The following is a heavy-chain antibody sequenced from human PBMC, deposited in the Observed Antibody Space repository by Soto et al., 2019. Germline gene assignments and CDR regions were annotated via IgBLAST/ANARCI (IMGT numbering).Heavy chain of an antibody. CDR3: ARDQEYSTSGLYWFDL. D-gene: IGHD6-6*01. J-gene: IGHJ5*02. CDR2: ISAYNGDT. V-gene: IGHV1-18*04. Sequence: VQLVQSGAEVKKPGASVKVSCQASGYTFTSYEIAWVRQAPGQDLEWMGWISAYNGDTNYAQRLQGRVTMTTDTSTSTVYMELKSLKSDDTAVYYCARDQEYSTSGLYWFDLWGQGTLVTVSA. CDR1: GYTFTSYE.